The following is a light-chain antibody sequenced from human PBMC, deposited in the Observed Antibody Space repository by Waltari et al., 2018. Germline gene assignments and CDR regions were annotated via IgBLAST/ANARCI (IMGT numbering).Light chain of an antibody. CDR3: QVWDSSSDHYV. Sequence: SYVLTQPPSVSVAPGQTARITCEGNNIGDKSVHRYQQKPGQAPVLVVYDDSDRPSGNPERLSGSNSGNTATLTISRVEAGDEADYYCQVWDSSSDHYVFGTGAKVTVL. CDR1: NIGDKS. CDR2: DDS. V-gene: IGLV3-21*02. J-gene: IGLJ1*01.